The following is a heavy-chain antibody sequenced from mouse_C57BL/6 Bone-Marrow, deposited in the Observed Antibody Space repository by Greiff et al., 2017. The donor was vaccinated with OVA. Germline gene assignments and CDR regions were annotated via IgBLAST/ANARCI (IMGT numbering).Heavy chain of an antibody. CDR1: GYTFTDYY. V-gene: IGHV1-26*01. CDR2: INPNNGGT. D-gene: IGHD1-1*01. CDR3: ARRRAVVRFDY. J-gene: IGHJ2*01. Sequence: VQLQQSGPELVKPGASVKISCKASGYTFTDYYMNWVKQSHGKSLAWIGDINPNNGGTSYNQKFKGKATLTVDKSSSTAYMELRSLTSEDSAVYYCARRRAVVRFDYWGQGTTLTVSS.